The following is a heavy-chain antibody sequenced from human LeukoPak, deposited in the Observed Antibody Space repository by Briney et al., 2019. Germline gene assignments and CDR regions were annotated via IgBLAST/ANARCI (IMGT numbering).Heavy chain of an antibody. J-gene: IGHJ4*02. CDR2: IYYSGST. Sequence: PSETPSLTCTVSGGSISSSSYYWGWIRQPPGKGLEWIGSIYYSGSTYYNPSLKSRVTISVDTSKNQFSLKLSFVTAADTAVYYCARLYSITIFGVVSEPFDYWGQGTLVTVSS. CDR1: GGSISSSSYY. D-gene: IGHD3-3*01. CDR3: ARLYSITIFGVVSEPFDY. V-gene: IGHV4-39*01.